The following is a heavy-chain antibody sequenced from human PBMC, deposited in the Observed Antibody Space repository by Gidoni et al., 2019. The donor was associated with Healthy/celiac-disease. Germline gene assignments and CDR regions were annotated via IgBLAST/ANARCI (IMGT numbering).Heavy chain of an antibody. Sequence: QVQLQESGPGRVKPSEALSLTCPVSGGASSSYYWSWIRQPAGKGLEWIGRIYTSGSTNYNPSLKIRVTMSVDTSKIQFSMKLSSVTAADTAVYYCARDSSSLKYNWFDPWGQGTLVTVSS. D-gene: IGHD6-6*01. CDR1: GGASSSYY. J-gene: IGHJ5*02. CDR3: ARDSSSLKYNWFDP. V-gene: IGHV4-4*07. CDR2: IYTSGST.